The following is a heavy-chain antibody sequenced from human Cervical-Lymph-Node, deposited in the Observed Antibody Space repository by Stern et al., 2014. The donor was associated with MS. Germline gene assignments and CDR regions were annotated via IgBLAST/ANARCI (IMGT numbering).Heavy chain of an antibody. CDR3: ARQTSVTSSLDFYYGMDV. J-gene: IGHJ6*02. CDR1: VGSISDYY. CDR2: IYSSGAT. Sequence: QVQLQESGPGLVKPSETLSLTCTVSVGSISDYYWNWIRQPAGKGLEWIGRIYSSGATNDNPSLKSRVTMSVDTPKNQFSLKLTSLSAADTAVYYCARQTSVTSSLDFYYGMDVWGQGTTVTVSS. D-gene: IGHD4-17*01. V-gene: IGHV4-4*07.